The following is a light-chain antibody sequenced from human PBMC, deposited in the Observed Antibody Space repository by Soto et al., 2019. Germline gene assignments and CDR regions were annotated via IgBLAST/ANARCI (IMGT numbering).Light chain of an antibody. Sequence: EIVLTQSPGTLSLSPGERATLSCKSSQSVSSNYLAWYQQKPGQAPRLLIYGASSRATGIPDRFSGSGSGTDCTLTISRLEPEDVAVYYCQQYGNSPQTLGQGTKVDIK. CDR1: QSVSSNY. J-gene: IGKJ1*01. V-gene: IGKV3-20*01. CDR2: GAS. CDR3: QQYGNSPQT.